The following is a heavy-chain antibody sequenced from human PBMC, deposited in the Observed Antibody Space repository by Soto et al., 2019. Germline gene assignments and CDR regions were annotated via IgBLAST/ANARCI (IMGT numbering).Heavy chain of an antibody. CDR2: IKQDGSEK. CDR1: GFTFSSYW. D-gene: IGHD2-2*01. CDR3: ASLSTVPAAKTVRGTAYYYYGMDV. J-gene: IGHJ6*02. V-gene: IGHV3-7*05. Sequence: GGSLRLSCAASGFTFSSYWMSWVRQAPGKGLEWVANIKQDGSEKYYVDSVKGRFTISRDNAKNSLYLQMNSLRAEDMAVYYCASLSTVPAAKTVRGTAYYYYGMDVWGQGTTVTVSS.